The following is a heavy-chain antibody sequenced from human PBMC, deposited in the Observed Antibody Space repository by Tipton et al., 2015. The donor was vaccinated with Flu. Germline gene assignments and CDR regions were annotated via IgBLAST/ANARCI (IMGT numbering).Heavy chain of an antibody. V-gene: IGHV3-21*01. D-gene: IGHD1-26*01. CDR3: TKAVGATASYNWFDP. CDR1: GFIFNNHR. CDR2: ISGSSSNI. Sequence: SLRLSCAASGFIFNNHRMHWVRQAPGKGLEWVSSISGSSSNIYYADSVKGRFTISRDNAKNSLYLQMNSLRAEDTAVYYCTKAVGATASYNWFDPWCQGTLVTVSS. J-gene: IGHJ5*02.